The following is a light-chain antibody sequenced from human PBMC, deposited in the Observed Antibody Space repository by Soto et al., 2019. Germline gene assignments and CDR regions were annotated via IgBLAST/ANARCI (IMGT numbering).Light chain of an antibody. V-gene: IGKV1-39*01. Sequence: DIQMSQSPSSLSASVGDRVTITCRARQSISSYLNWYQQKPGKAPKLLIYAASSLQSGVPSRFSCSGSGTDFTLTISSLQPEDFATYYCQQTYSTPLTCGGGTKVEIK. CDR1: QSISSY. J-gene: IGKJ4*01. CDR2: AAS. CDR3: QQTYSTPLT.